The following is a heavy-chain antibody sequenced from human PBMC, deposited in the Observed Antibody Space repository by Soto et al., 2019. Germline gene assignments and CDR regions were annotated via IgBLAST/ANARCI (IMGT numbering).Heavy chain of an antibody. CDR3: AKDQEDIVVVVAAIWDY. V-gene: IGHV3-23*01. Sequence: GGSLRLSCAASGFTFSSYAMSWVRQAPGKGLEWVSAISGSGGSTYYADSVKGRFTISRDNSKNTLYLQMNSLRAEDTAVYYCAKDQEDIVVVVAAIWDYWGQGTLVTVSS. CDR1: GFTFSSYA. J-gene: IGHJ4*02. D-gene: IGHD2-15*01. CDR2: ISGSGGST.